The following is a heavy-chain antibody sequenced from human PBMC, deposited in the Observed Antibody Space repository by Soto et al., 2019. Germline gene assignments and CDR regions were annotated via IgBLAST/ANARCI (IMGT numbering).Heavy chain of an antibody. CDR1: GFTFSSYW. CDR2: IKQDGSEK. D-gene: IGHD1-7*01. J-gene: IGHJ3*02. CDR3: ARVNWNYDEAFDI. V-gene: IGHV3-7*01. Sequence: GGSLRLSCAASGFTFSSYWMSWFRQAPGKGLEWVANIKQDGSEKYYVDSVKGRFTISRGNAKNSLYLQMNSLRAEDTAVYYCARVNWNYDEAFDIWGQGTMVTVSS.